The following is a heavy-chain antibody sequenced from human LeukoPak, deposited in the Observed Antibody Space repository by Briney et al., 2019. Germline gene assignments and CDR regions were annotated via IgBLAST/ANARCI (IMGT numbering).Heavy chain of an antibody. CDR1: GYSISSGYY. D-gene: IGHD3-3*01. V-gene: IGHV4-61*02. CDR3: ARGRPSYDFWSGYLFDY. J-gene: IGHJ4*02. Sequence: SETLSLICTVSGYSISSGYYWSWIRQPAGKGLEWIGRIYTSGSTNYNPSLKSRVTISVDTSKNQFSLKLSSVTAADTAVYYCARGRPSYDFWSGYLFDYWGQGTLVTVSS. CDR2: IYTSGST.